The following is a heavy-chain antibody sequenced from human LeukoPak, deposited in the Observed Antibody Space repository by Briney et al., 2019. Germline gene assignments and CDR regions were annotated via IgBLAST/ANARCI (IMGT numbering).Heavy chain of an antibody. D-gene: IGHD2-15*01. CDR1: GFTFSSYA. CDR3: AKGRRVVVAATVFDY. Sequence: GSLRLSCAASGFTFSSYAVSWVRQAPGKGLEWVSAISGSGGSTYYADSVKGRFTISRDNSKNTLYLQMNSLRAEDTAVYYCAKGRRVVVAATVFDYWGQGTLVTVSS. J-gene: IGHJ4*02. CDR2: ISGSGGST. V-gene: IGHV3-23*01.